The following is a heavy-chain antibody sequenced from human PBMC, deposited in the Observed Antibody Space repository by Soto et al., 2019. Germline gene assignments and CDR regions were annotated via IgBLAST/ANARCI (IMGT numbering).Heavy chain of an antibody. Sequence: EVQLLESGGGLVQPGGSLRLSCAASGFTFSSYAMSWVRQAPGKGLEWVSAISGSGGSTYYVDSVTGRFTISRDNSKNTLYLQMNSLRAEDTAVYYCAKGSSVLRTYNWFDLWGQGTLVSVSS. CDR3: AKGSSVLRTYNWFDL. V-gene: IGHV3-23*01. CDR1: GFTFSSYA. CDR2: ISGSGGST. J-gene: IGHJ5*02. D-gene: IGHD6-13*01.